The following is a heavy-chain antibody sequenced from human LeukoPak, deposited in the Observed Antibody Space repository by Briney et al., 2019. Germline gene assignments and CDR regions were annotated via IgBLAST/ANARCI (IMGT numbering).Heavy chain of an antibody. V-gene: IGHV4-31*11. D-gene: IGHD2-15*01. CDR1: GGSSSGYY. CDR3: ARGQVVVVAATHMVQDYYYYYGMDV. J-gene: IGHJ6*02. Sequence: MASETLSLTCAVYGGSSSGYYWSWIRQHPGKGLEWIGYIYYSGSTYYNPSLKSRVTISVDTSKNQFSLKLSSVTAADTAVYYCARGQVVVVAATHMVQDYYYYYGMDVWGQGTTVTVSS. CDR2: IYYSGST.